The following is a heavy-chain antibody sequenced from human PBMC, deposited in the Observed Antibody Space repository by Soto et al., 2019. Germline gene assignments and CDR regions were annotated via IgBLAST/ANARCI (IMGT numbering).Heavy chain of an antibody. J-gene: IGHJ4*02. CDR1: GGSISGYY. CDR3: ARRYGSSFDY. Sequence: PSETLSLTCTVSGGSISGYYWSWIRQPPGKGLEWIGYIYYSGSTNYNPSLNSRVTISVDTSKNQFSLKLSSVTAADTAVYYCARRYGSSFDYWGQGTLVTVSS. CDR2: IYYSGST. V-gene: IGHV4-59*08. D-gene: IGHD6-13*01.